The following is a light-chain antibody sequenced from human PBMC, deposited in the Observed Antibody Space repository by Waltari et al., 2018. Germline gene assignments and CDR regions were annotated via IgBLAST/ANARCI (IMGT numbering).Light chain of an antibody. J-gene: IGKJ2*01. V-gene: IGKV3-20*01. Sequence: EIVLTQSPGSLSLSPGETASLSCRASQSVTNNYLAWYQLKPGQAPILLIFGASSRASGTPDRFSGSGSGTDFTLTISRLEPDDFAVYYCQQYASSPAFGQGTKLEIK. CDR1: QSVTNNY. CDR3: QQYASSPA. CDR2: GAS.